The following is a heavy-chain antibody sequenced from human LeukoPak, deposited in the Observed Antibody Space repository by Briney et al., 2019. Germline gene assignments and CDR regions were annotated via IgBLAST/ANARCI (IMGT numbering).Heavy chain of an antibody. D-gene: IGHD3-10*01. V-gene: IGHV3-30*01. Sequence: PGGSLRLSCAASGFTFSTYTMHWVRQAPGKGLEWVAVISYDGSDKYYADSVKGRFTISRDNSKNTLYLQVNSLRAGDTALYYCARDASGRVWGGYFDYWGQGTLVTVSS. CDR3: ARDASGRVWGGYFDY. CDR2: ISYDGSDK. J-gene: IGHJ4*02. CDR1: GFTFSTYT.